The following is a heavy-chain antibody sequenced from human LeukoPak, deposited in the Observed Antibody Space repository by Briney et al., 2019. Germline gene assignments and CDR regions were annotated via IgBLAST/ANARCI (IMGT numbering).Heavy chain of an antibody. CDR1: GFTFSSYW. Sequence: PGGSLRLSCAASGFTFSSYWMSWVRQAPGKGLEWVANIKEDGSKKNYVDSVKGRFTISRDNAGNSLYLQMNSLRAEDTAAYYCARLPISGGNFDYWGQGTLVTVSS. CDR3: ARLPISGGNFDY. J-gene: IGHJ4*02. V-gene: IGHV3-7*01. D-gene: IGHD4-23*01. CDR2: IKEDGSKK.